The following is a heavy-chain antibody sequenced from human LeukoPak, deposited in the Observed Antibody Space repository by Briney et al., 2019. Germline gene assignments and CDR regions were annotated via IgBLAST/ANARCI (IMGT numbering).Heavy chain of an antibody. CDR3: AKVDSGGSY. J-gene: IGHJ4*02. CDR2: ISASGGST. D-gene: IGHD6-25*01. CDR1: GFIFTNYA. V-gene: IGHV3-23*01. Sequence: GGSLRLSRAASGFIFTNYAMRGVRQAPGRGLEWGSAISASGGSTYYADSAKGHFTISRDNSKNTLFLEMNSLRAEDTALYSCAKVDSGGSYWGQGILVTVSS.